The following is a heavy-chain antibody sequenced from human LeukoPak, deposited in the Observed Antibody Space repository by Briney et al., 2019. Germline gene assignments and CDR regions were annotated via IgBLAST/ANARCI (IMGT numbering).Heavy chain of an antibody. V-gene: IGHV1-69*01. CDR2: IIPIFGTA. CDR1: GGTFSSYA. CDR3: AREAYYDFWSGYYTAWSYYYYGMDV. Sequence: GSSVNVSFTASGGTFSSYAISWVRQAPGQGLEWMGGIIPIFGTANYAQKFQGRVTITADESTSTAYMELSSLRSEDTAVYYCAREAYYDFWSGYYTAWSYYYYGMDVWGQGTTVTVSS. D-gene: IGHD3-3*01. J-gene: IGHJ6*02.